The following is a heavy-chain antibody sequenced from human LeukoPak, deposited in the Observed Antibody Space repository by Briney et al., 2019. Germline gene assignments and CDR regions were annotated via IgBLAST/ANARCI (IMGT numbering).Heavy chain of an antibody. CDR1: GGSISSSSYY. J-gene: IGHJ3*02. V-gene: IGHV4-39*07. CDR2: IYYSGST. Sequence: SETLSLTCTVSGGSISSSSYYRGWIRQPPGKGLEWIGSIYYSGSTYYNPSPKSRVTISVDTSKNQFSLKLSSVTAAGTAVYFCARGPYSYDSSGAFDIWGQGTMVTVSS. CDR3: ARGPYSYDSSGAFDI. D-gene: IGHD3-22*01.